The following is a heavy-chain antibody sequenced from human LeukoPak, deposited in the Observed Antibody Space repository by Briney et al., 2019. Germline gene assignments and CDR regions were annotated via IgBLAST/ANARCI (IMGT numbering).Heavy chain of an antibody. J-gene: IGHJ5*02. CDR3: ATRYGSGSYYRNFWFDP. D-gene: IGHD3-10*01. CDR1: GGSISSSNW. V-gene: IGHV4-4*02. CDR2: IYHSGST. Sequence: SETLSLTCAVSGGSISSSNWWSWVRQPPGKGLEWIGEIYHSGSTNYNPSLKSRVTISVDKSKNQFSLKLSFVTAADTAVYYCATRYGSGSYYRNFWFDPWGQGTLVTVSS.